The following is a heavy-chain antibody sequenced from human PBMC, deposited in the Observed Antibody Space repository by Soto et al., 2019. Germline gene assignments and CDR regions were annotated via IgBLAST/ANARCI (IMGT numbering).Heavy chain of an antibody. J-gene: IGHJ4*02. Sequence: PGGSLRLSCAASGFTFSSYNMNWVRQAPGKGLEWVSSISGSSSYIYYADSVQGRFTISRDNAKNSLYLQMNSLRAEDTAVYYCARVVYYDSSGYQYWGQGTLVTV. CDR2: ISGSSSYI. V-gene: IGHV3-21*01. CDR1: GFTFSSYN. D-gene: IGHD3-22*01. CDR3: ARVVYYDSSGYQY.